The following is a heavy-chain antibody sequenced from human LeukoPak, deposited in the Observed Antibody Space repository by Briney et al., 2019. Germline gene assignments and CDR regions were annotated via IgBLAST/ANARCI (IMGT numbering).Heavy chain of an antibody. V-gene: IGHV4-38-2*01. CDR1: GYSISSGYY. J-gene: IGHJ4*02. CDR3: AREIGGYFDY. CDR2: IYHSGST. Sequence: PSETLSLTCAVSGYSISSGYYWGWIRQPPGQGLERIGSIYHSGSTYYNPSLKSRVTISVDTSKNQFSLKLSSVTAADTAVYYCAREIGGYFDYWGQGTLVTVSS. D-gene: IGHD3-3*01.